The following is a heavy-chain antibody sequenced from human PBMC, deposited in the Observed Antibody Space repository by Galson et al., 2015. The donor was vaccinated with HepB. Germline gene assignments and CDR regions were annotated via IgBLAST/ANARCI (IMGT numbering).Heavy chain of an antibody. CDR1: GFTFSRYW. D-gene: IGHD6-19*01. V-gene: IGHV3-7*03. J-gene: IGHJ4*02. Sequence: SLRLSCAASGFTFSRYWMSWVRQAPGKGLEWVANIKQDGREQYYVDSVKGRFTISRDNAKNSLYLQMNSLRAEDTAVYYCARDFIAVGRGPEYWGQGAPVTVSS. CDR2: IKQDGREQ. CDR3: ARDFIAVGRGPEY.